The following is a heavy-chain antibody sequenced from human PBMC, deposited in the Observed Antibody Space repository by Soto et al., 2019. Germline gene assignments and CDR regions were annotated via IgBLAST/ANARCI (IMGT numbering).Heavy chain of an antibody. CDR2: IIPIFGIV. J-gene: IGHJ4*02. CDR3: ARPRTTGTTKGYDY. V-gene: IGHV1-69*01. CDR1: GGTFSSYP. D-gene: IGHD1-1*01. Sequence: QVQLVQSGAEVTKPGSSVKVSCKASGGTFSSYPLSWVRQAPGQGLEWMGGIIPIFGIVNSAQKFQGRVSVTADESTRTGFMELTSLTSEDTAVYYCARPRTTGTTKGYDYWGPGTLVTVSS.